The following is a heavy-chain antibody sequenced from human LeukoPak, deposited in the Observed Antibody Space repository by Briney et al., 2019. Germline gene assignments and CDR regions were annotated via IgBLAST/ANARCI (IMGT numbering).Heavy chain of an antibody. Sequence: SETLSLTCTVSGGSISSSSYYWSWIRQPPGKGLEWIGEINHSGSTNYNSSLKSRVTILLDTSKNQFSLNLSSVTAADTAVYYCARRPRGVIIKSWFDSWGQGTLVTVSS. D-gene: IGHD3-10*01. CDR1: GGSISSSSYY. CDR2: INHSGST. CDR3: ARRPRGVIIKSWFDS. V-gene: IGHV4-39*07. J-gene: IGHJ5*01.